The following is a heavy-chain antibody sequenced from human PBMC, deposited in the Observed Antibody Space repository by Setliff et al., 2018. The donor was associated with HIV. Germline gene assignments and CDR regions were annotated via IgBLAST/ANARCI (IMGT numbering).Heavy chain of an antibody. CDR1: RDSINGHW. J-gene: IGHJ3*02. CDR2: LHYSGIT. D-gene: IGHD3-9*01. V-gene: IGHV4-59*11. Sequence: SETLSLTCTVSRDSINGHWWSWIRQPPGKGLEWTGSLHYSGITHYNPSLKSRLTMSVDTSKNQVSLKLTSVTAADTAVYYCARYKCINFACVGFDIWGQGTVVTVSS. CDR3: ARYKCINFACVGFDI.